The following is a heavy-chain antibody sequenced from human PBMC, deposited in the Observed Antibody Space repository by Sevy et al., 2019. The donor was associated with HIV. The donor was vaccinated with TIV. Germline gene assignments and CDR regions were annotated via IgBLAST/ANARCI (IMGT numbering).Heavy chain of an antibody. J-gene: IGHJ5*02. CDR3: ARHPYGDYVGYFDP. CDR2: IYYSGST. D-gene: IGHD4-17*01. CDR1: GGSISSSGYY. Sequence: SETLSLTCTVSGGSISSSGYYWGWIRQPPGMGLEWLGSIYYSGSTYYNPSLKSRVTISVDTSKNQFSLKMNSVTAADTAVYYCARHPYGDYVGYFDPWGHGTLVTVSS. V-gene: IGHV4-39*01.